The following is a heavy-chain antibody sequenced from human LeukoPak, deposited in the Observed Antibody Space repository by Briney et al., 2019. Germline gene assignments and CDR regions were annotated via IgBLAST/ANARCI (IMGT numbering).Heavy chain of an antibody. Sequence: GGSLRLSCAASGFTFSSYGMHWVRQAPGKGLEWVAVIWYDGSNKYYADSVKGRFTISRDNSKNTLYLQMNSLRAEDTAVYYCARDGAEGNIAVAGGFDYWGQGTLVTVSS. J-gene: IGHJ4*02. CDR2: IWYDGSNK. CDR3: ARDGAEGNIAVAGGFDY. V-gene: IGHV3-33*01. D-gene: IGHD6-19*01. CDR1: GFTFSSYG.